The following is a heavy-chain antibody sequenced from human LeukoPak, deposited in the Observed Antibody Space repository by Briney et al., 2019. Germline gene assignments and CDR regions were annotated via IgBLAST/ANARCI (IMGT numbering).Heavy chain of an antibody. CDR2: VYTSGST. CDR3: ARLITGTTTAFDI. V-gene: IGHV4-4*07. J-gene: IGHJ3*02. D-gene: IGHD1-7*01. CDR1: GGSISGYY. Sequence: SETLSLTCSVSGGSISGYYWTWIRQPAGKGLEWIGRVYTSGSTHHNPSLKTRLTMSVDTSKNQFSLKLSSVTAADTAVYYCARLITGTTTAFDIWGQGTMVTVSS.